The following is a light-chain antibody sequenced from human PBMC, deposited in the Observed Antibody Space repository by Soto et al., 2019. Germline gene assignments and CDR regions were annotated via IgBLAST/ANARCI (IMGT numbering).Light chain of an antibody. CDR2: EVN. V-gene: IGLV2-14*01. CDR1: SSDVGGYNY. J-gene: IGLJ2*01. CDR3: SSYASSRSCLV. Sequence: QSALTQPASVSESPGQSITISCTGSSSDVGGYNYVSWYQQHPGKAPKLLIYEVNNRPSGVSNRFSGSKSGTTASLTISGLQAEDEADYYCSSYASSRSCLVFGGGTKLTVL.